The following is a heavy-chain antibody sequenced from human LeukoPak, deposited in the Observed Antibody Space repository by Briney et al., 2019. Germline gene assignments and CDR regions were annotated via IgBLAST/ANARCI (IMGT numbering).Heavy chain of an antibody. CDR3: ARDNCRRVAGCIDWFFDL. CDR1: GFTFSSYG. J-gene: IGHJ2*01. CDR2: IGYDGGHE. Sequence: GGSLRLSCAASGFTFSSYGMHWVRQAPGKGLEWVAVIGYDGGHEYYADSVKGRFTISRDNSKNALYLQMNSLRAEDTAVYYCARDNCRRVAGCIDWFFDLWRRGTLVTVSS. V-gene: IGHV3-33*01. D-gene: IGHD6-19*01.